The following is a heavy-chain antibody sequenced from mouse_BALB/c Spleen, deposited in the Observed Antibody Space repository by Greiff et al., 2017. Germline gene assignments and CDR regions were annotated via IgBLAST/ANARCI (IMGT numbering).Heavy chain of an antibody. CDR2: ISSGGSYT. CDR1: GFTFSSYA. V-gene: IGHV5-9-4*01. J-gene: IGHJ4*01. Sequence: EVQVVESGGGLVKPGGSLKLSCAASGFTFSSYAMSWVRQSPEKRLEWVAEISSGGSYTYYPDTVTGRFTISRDNAKNTLYLEMSSLRSEDTAMYYCARNWDGMDYWGQGTSVTVSS. CDR3: ARNWDGMDY. D-gene: IGHD4-1*01.